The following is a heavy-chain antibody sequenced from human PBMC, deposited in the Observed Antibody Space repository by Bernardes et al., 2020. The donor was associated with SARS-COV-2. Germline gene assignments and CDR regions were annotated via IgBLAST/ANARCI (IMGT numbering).Heavy chain of an antibody. J-gene: IGHJ3*02. CDR2: ISDSGDST. D-gene: IGHD3-10*01. Sequence: GGSLRLSCAASGFSLSRYAMCWVRQAPGKGPEWVADISDSGDSTHYADSVKGRFIISRDNSKNRVFLQMNRLRVEDTAVYYCAKDPRGTNYYSSDGFHIWGQGTMVTVSS. CDR1: GFSLSRYA. V-gene: IGHV3-23*01. CDR3: AKDPRGTNYYSSDGFHI.